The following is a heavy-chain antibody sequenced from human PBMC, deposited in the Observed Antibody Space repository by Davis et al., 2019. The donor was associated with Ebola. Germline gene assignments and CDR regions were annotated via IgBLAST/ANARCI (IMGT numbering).Heavy chain of an antibody. Sequence: SLKISCAASGFTFNDYAMHWVRQAPGKGLEWVSGINWNSGVIDYADSVKGRFSISRDNAKNSLFLQVNSLRPEDTAFYYCARLGAYGDDPPIWGQGTTVTVSS. J-gene: IGHJ6*02. D-gene: IGHD4-17*01. CDR1: GFTFNDYA. CDR3: ARLGAYGDDPPI. V-gene: IGHV3-9*01. CDR2: INWNSGVI.